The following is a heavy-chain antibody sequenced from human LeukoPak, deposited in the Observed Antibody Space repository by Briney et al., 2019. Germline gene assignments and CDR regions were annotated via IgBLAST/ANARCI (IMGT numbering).Heavy chain of an antibody. Sequence: PGGSLRLSCAASGFTFSNAWMNWVRQAPGKGLEWVSSISSSSSYIFYADSVKGRFTISRDNAKNSLYLQMNSLRAEDTAVYYCARGSSGFDYWGQGTLVTVSS. CDR2: ISSSSSYI. CDR1: GFTFSNAW. CDR3: ARGSSGFDY. D-gene: IGHD6-19*01. J-gene: IGHJ4*02. V-gene: IGHV3-21*01.